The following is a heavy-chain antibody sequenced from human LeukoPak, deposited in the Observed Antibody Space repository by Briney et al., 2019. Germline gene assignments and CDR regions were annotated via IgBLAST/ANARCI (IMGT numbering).Heavy chain of an antibody. CDR3: SRSLDY. CDR2: VNQDGSEK. CDR1: GFTFSSYA. J-gene: IGHJ4*02. Sequence: AGGSLRLSCAASGFTFSSYAMSWVRQAPGKGLEWVANVNQDGSEKYYVDSVKGRFTISRDNAKNSLYLQMNSLRAEDTATYYCSRSLDYWGQGIQVTVSS. V-gene: IGHV3-7*01.